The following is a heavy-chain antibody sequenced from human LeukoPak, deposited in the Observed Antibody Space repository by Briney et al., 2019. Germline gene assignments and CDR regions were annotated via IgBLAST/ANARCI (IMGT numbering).Heavy chain of an antibody. CDR1: GFTFSSYG. J-gene: IGHJ4*02. CDR3: ARDLAGLIAVASFDY. D-gene: IGHD6-19*01. Sequence: GGSLRLSCAASGFTFSSYGMHWVRQAPGKGLEWVAVISYDGSNKYYADSVKGRFTISRDNSKNTLYLQMNSLRAEDTAVYYCARDLAGLIAVASFDYWGQGTLVTVSS. CDR2: ISYDGSNK. V-gene: IGHV3-30*03.